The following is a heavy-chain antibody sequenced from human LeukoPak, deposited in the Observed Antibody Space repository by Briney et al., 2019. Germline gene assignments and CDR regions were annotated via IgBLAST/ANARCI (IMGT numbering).Heavy chain of an antibody. CDR2: IGTAGDT. CDR3: ARASGGRYAYDAFDI. Sequence: GSLSLSCAASGFTFSSYDMHWVRPATGKGLEWVSAIGTAGDTYYPGSVKGRFTISRENAKNSLYLQMNSLRAGDTAVYYCARASGGRYAYDAFDIWGQGTMVTVSS. CDR1: GFTFSSYD. J-gene: IGHJ3*02. V-gene: IGHV3-13*01. D-gene: IGHD2-15*01.